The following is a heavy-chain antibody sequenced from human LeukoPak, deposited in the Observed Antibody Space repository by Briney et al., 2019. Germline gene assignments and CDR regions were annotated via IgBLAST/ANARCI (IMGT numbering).Heavy chain of an antibody. J-gene: IGHJ3*02. CDR2: IYSGGST. CDR3: ARDWDCTSSSCYDAFDI. V-gene: IGHV3-53*01. CDR1: GFTVSSNY. D-gene: IGHD2-2*01. Sequence: GGSLRLSCAASGFTVSSNYMSWVRQAPGKGLEWVSVIYSGGSTYYADSVKGRFTISRDNSKNTLYLQMNSLRVEDTAVYNCARDWDCTSSSCYDAFDIWGQGTMVTVSS.